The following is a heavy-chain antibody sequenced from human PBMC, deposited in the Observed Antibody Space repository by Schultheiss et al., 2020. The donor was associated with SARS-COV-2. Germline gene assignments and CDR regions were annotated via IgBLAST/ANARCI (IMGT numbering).Heavy chain of an antibody. V-gene: IGHV3-20*01. CDR1: GFTFDDYA. CDR2: IYSGGST. D-gene: IGHD1-26*01. J-gene: IGHJ4*02. CDR3: ARVISGSYCDY. Sequence: GESLKISCAASGFTFDDYAMHWVRQAPGKGLEWVSVIYSGGSTYYADSVKGRFTISRDNSKNTLYLQMDSLRAEDTALYHCARVISGSYCDYWGQGTLVTVSS.